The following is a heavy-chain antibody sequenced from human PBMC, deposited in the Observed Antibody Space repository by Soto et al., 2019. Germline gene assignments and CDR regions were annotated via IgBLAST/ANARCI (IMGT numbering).Heavy chain of an antibody. CDR3: AKDKVEGGYFQHGAFEI. J-gene: IGHJ3*02. D-gene: IGHD1-26*01. CDR1: GFAFSSYA. Sequence: GGSLTLSCAASGFAFSSYAMSWVRQAPGKGLEWVSGISGSGGSTYYADSVKGRFTISRDNFKNTLYLQMNSLRAEDTAVYYCAKDKVEGGYFQHGAFEIWGQGTMVTVSS. V-gene: IGHV3-23*01. CDR2: ISGSGGST.